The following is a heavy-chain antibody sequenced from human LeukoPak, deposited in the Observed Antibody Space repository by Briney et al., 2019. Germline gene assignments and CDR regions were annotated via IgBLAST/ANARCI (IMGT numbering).Heavy chain of an antibody. CDR1: GGSISSYY. V-gene: IGHV4-59*01. CDR3: ARVVEAATPYFDY. J-gene: IGHJ4*02. CDR2: IYYSGST. Sequence: SETLSLTCTVSGGSISSYYWSWIRQPPGKGLEWIGYIYYSGSTNYNPSLKSRVTISVDTSKNQFSLKLSSVTAADTAVYYCARVVEAATPYFDYWGQGTLVTVSS. D-gene: IGHD2-15*01.